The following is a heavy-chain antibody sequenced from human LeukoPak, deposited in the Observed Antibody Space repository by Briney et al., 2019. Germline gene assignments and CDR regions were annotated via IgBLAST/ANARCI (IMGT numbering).Heavy chain of an antibody. V-gene: IGHV3-23*01. CDR1: GFTFSSDA. D-gene: IGHD6-25*01. Sequence: GGSLRLSCAASGFTFSSDAMTWVRQAPGKGLEWVSGISAGGGSAFYADSVKGRFTISRDNSRNTLCLQMSRLRAEDTAVYYCAKEISGATSGTYWGQGTLVTVSS. J-gene: IGHJ4*02. CDR2: ISAGGGSA. CDR3: AKEISGATSGTY.